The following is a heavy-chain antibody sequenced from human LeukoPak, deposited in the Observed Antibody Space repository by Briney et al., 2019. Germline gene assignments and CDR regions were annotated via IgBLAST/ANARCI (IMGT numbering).Heavy chain of an antibody. Sequence: SETLSLTCTVSGGSISSYYWSWIRQPAGKGLEWIGRIYTSESTNYNPSLKSRVTMSVDTSKNQFSLKLNSVTAADTAVYYCARVPPQPLGDDYWGQGTLVTVSS. CDR2: IYTSEST. CDR1: GGSISSYY. D-gene: IGHD3-16*01. J-gene: IGHJ4*02. CDR3: ARVPPQPLGDDY. V-gene: IGHV4-4*07.